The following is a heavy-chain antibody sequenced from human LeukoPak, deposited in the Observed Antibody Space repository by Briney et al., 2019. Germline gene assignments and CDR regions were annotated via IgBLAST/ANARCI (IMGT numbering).Heavy chain of an antibody. V-gene: IGHV3-9*01. CDR3: ARDRSGYSSGWYAY. Sequence: GRSLRLSCAASGFTFDDFAMQWVRQAPGKGLEWVSGISWNSGSIGYADSVKGRFTISRDNAKNSLYLQMNSLRVEDTALYYCARDRSGYSSGWYAYWGQGTLVTVSS. CDR1: GFTFDDFA. J-gene: IGHJ4*02. CDR2: ISWNSGSI. D-gene: IGHD6-19*01.